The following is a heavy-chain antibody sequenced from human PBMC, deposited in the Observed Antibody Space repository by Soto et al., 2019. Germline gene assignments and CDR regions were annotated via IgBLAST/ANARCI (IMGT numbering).Heavy chain of an antibody. CDR1: GFTFSSDG. J-gene: IGHJ4*02. CDR2: IWYDGSNK. CDR3: ARVGYSSSWYYFDY. V-gene: IGHV3-33*01. Sequence: GGSLRLSCAASGFTFSSDGMHWVRQAPGKGLEWVAVIWYDGSNKYYADSVKGRFTISRDNSKNTLYLQMNSLRAEDTAVYYCARVGYSSSWYYFDYWGQGTLVTVSS. D-gene: IGHD6-13*01.